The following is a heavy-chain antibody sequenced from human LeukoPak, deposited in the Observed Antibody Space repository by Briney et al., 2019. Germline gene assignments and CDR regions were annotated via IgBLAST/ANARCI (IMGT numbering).Heavy chain of an antibody. CDR3: ARDASVAGMTGAFDI. CDR2: IYYSGST. D-gene: IGHD6-19*01. CDR1: GGSISSYY. V-gene: IGHV4-59*01. Sequence: SETLSLTCTVSGGSISSYYWSWIRQPPGKGLEWIGYIYYSGSTNYNPSLKSRVTISVDTSKNQFSLKLSSVTAADTAVYYCARDASVAGMTGAFDIWGQGTMVTVSS. J-gene: IGHJ3*02.